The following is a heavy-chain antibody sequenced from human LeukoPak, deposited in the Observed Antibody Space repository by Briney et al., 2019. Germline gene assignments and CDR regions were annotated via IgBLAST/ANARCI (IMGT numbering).Heavy chain of an antibody. CDR2: INPDGSQK. V-gene: IGHV3-7*01. Sequence: GGSLTLSCEASGFTFSGNWMSWVRQTPGKGLEWVASINPDGSQKFHVDSVKGRFTISRDNSKSFLFLQMNSLGVEDTAVYFCAKLLGAATTYDYWGPGILVTVSS. J-gene: IGHJ4*02. CDR1: GFTFSGNW. D-gene: IGHD6-25*01. CDR3: AKLLGAATTYDY.